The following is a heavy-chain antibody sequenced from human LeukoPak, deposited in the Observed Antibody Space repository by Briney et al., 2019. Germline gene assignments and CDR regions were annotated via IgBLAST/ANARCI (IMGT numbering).Heavy chain of an antibody. D-gene: IGHD3-3*01. CDR3: ARASIFGVVRYGMDV. CDR1: GFAFSTYA. Sequence: GGSLRLSCAASGFAFSTYAMHWVRQAPGKGLEYVSGIRSNGGSTYYANSVKGRFTISRDNSKNTLYPQMGSLRAEDMAVYYCARASIFGVVRYGMDVWGQGTTVTVSS. V-gene: IGHV3-64*01. J-gene: IGHJ6*02. CDR2: IRSNGGST.